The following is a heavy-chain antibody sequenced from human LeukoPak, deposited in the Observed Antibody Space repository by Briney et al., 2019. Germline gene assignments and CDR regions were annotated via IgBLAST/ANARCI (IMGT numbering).Heavy chain of an antibody. CDR1: GFTFDDYG. D-gene: IGHD2-15*01. Sequence: GGSLRLSCAASGFTFDDYGMSWVRQVPGKGMEWVSFINWNCGTTCYADSVKGPFTISRDNAKNSLYLQMNSLRAEDTALYYCARVGSEEGYYFDYWGQGTLVTVSS. J-gene: IGHJ4*02. CDR3: ARVGSEEGYYFDY. V-gene: IGHV3-20*04. CDR2: INWNCGTT.